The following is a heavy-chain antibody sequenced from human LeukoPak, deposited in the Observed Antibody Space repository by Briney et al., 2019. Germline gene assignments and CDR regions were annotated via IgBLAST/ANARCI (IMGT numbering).Heavy chain of an antibody. CDR1: GFTFSSYA. CDR2: ISYDESNK. V-gene: IGHV3-30*04. D-gene: IGHD3-10*01. J-gene: IGHJ5*02. Sequence: GRSLRLSCAASGFTFSSYAMHWVRQAPGKGLEWVAVISYDESNKYYADSVKGRFTISRDNSKNTLYLQMNSLRAEDTAVYYCAKNRDGSYYGSGSYSWGQGTLVTVSS. CDR3: AKNRDGSYYGSGSYS.